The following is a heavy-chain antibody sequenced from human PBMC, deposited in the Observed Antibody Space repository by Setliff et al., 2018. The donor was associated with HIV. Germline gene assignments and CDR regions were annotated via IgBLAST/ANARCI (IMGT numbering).Heavy chain of an antibody. D-gene: IGHD5-18*01. V-gene: IGHV4-59*01. CDR3: ARAGSYGWDY. J-gene: IGHJ4*02. CDR2: IYYSGST. CDR1: GGSISSFY. Sequence: SETLSLTCTVSGGSISSFYWTWIRQPPGKGLEWIGYIYYSGSTNYNPSLKSRLTMSVDTSKNQVSLKLSSVTAADTAVYYCARAGSYGWDYWGQGTLVTVPS.